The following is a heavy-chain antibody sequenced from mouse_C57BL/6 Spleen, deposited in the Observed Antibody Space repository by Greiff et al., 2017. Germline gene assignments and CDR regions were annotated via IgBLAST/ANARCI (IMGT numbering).Heavy chain of an antibody. Sequence: EVHLVESGGGLVQPGGSLKLSCAASGFTFSDYYMYWVRQTPEKRLEWVAYISNGGGSTYYPDTVKGRFTISRDNAKNTLYLHMSRLKSEDTAMYYCASGYLDYWGQGTTLTVSS. V-gene: IGHV5-12*01. J-gene: IGHJ2*01. CDR1: GFTFSDYY. CDR2: ISNGGGST. CDR3: ASGYLDY.